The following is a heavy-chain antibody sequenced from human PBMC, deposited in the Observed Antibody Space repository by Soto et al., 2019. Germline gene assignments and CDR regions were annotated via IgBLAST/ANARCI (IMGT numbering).Heavy chain of an antibody. CDR3: AAGALPEEFDAFDI. CDR2: IYRNGKT. D-gene: IGHD3-10*01. CDR1: GITVSSNY. J-gene: IGHJ3*02. V-gene: IGHV3-66*01. Sequence: GGSLRLSCAASGITVSSNYMSWVRQAPGKGLDWVSVIYRNGKTYYADSVKGRFIISRDNSKNTLYLQMNSLRADDTAVYYCAAGALPEEFDAFDIWGQGTMVT.